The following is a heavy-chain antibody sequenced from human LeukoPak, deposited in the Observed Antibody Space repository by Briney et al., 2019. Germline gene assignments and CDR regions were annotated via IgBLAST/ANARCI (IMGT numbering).Heavy chain of an antibody. D-gene: IGHD4-17*01. CDR2: IYPGDSDT. Sequence: GESLKISCKGSGYSFTKYWNGWVRQMSGKGLEWMGIIYPGDSDTRYSPSFQGQVTISADKSVSSAYLQWNSLKASDTAMYYCASQTTVPRVDAFNVWGQGTVVTVSS. CDR3: ASQTTVPRVDAFNV. V-gene: IGHV5-51*01. CDR1: GYSFTKYW. J-gene: IGHJ3*01.